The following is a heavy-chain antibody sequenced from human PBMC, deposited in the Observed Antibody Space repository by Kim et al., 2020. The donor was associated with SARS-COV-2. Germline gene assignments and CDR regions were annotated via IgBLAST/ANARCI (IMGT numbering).Heavy chain of an antibody. J-gene: IGHJ4*02. Sequence: YVDSVKVRFTISRDNSKNTLYLQMNSLRAEDTAVYYCAKSVCCFDCYPDSWGQGTLVTVSS. D-gene: IGHD2-21*02. CDR3: AKSVCCFDCYPDS. V-gene: IGHV3-30*02.